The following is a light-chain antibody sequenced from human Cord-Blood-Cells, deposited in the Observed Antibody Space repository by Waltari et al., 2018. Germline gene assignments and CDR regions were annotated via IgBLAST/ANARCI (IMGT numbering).Light chain of an antibody. CDR3: CSYAGSSTWV. Sequence: QSALTQPASVSGSPGPPIPISCTGTTSDVGSYNLLSWYQQHPVKAPKLMIYEGSNRPSGVSKRFSGSKSGNTASLTISGLQVEDEADYYCCSYAGSSTWVFGGGTKLTVL. J-gene: IGLJ3*02. V-gene: IGLV2-23*01. CDR2: EGS. CDR1: TSDVGSYNL.